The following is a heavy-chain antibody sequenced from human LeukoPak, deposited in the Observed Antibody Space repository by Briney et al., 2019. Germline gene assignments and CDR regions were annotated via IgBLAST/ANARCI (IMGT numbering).Heavy chain of an antibody. CDR3: LRSLPDLVVVAAAPVEAFKI. V-gene: IGHV4-34*01. D-gene: IGHD2-15*01. Sequence: SETLSLTCAVYGGSFSGYYWSGLRQPPGKGREWIGEINHSGSTNYNTSLKSRVTISVDTSKNQFSLKLRSVTPADPDLYYCLRSLPDLVVVAAAPVEAFKIWGQGKMVPVFS. CDR2: INHSGST. J-gene: IGHJ3*02. CDR1: GGSFSGYY.